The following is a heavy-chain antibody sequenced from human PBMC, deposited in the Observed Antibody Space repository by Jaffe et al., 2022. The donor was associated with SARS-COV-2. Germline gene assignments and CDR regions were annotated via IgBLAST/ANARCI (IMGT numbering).Heavy chain of an antibody. CDR3: ARSGYCSSTICYIPIDF. CDR2: ISGSGGST. D-gene: IGHD2-2*02. V-gene: IGHV3-23*01. Sequence: EVQLLESGGGLVQPGGSLRLSCAASGFTFSNYAMSWVRQAPGKGLEWVSVISGSGGSTYYADSVKGRFAISRDNSENTLYLQMSSLRAEDTAVYYCARSGYCSSTICYIPIDFWGQGTLVTVSS. J-gene: IGHJ4*02. CDR1: GFTFSNYA.